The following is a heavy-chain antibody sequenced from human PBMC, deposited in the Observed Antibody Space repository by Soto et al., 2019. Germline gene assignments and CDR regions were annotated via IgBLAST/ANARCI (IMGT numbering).Heavy chain of an antibody. J-gene: IGHJ1*01. CDR2: INSDGSST. Sequence: EVQLVESGGGLVQPGGSLRLSCAASGFTFSSYWMHWVRQAPGKGLVWVSRINSDGSSTSYADSVKGRFTISRDNAKKTRDLQMNSLRAEDTAVYYCASVVVPADPYFQHWGQGTLVTVSS. CDR1: GFTFSSYW. V-gene: IGHV3-74*01. D-gene: IGHD2-2*01. CDR3: ASVVVPADPYFQH.